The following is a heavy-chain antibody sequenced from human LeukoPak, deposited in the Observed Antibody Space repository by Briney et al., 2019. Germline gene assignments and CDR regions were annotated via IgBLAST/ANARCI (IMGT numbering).Heavy chain of an antibody. CDR1: GYTFTGYY. D-gene: IGHD1-26*01. Sequence: GASVKVSCKASGYTFTGYYMHWVRQAPGQGLEWMGWINPNSGGTNYARKLQGWVTMTRDTSISTAYMELSRLRSDDTAVYYCARVPVGEADYWGQGTLVTVSS. CDR3: ARVPVGEADY. CDR2: INPNSGGT. V-gene: IGHV1-2*04. J-gene: IGHJ4*02.